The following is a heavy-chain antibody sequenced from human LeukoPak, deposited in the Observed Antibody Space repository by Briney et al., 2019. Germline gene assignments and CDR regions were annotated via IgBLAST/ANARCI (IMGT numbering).Heavy chain of an antibody. J-gene: IGHJ4*02. D-gene: IGHD6-6*01. CDR1: GFTFTNHG. CDR3: ARDIAARRVDN. V-gene: IGHV3-33*01. Sequence: GESLKISCAASGFTFTNHGMHWVRQAPGKGLEWVAVIWCDGSNKYYADSVKGRFTISKDNSKSTLYLQMNGLRVDDTAVYYCARDIAARRVDNWGQGTLVSVSS. CDR2: IWCDGSNK.